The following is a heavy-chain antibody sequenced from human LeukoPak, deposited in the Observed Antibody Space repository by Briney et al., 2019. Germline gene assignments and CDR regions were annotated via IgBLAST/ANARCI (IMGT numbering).Heavy chain of an antibody. CDR2: SKHKAQSYTT. D-gene: IGHD3-3*02. Sequence: PGGPLRLSCAVSGFTFSDPYMDWGRSAPGKGVEWVGRSKHKAQSYTTENATSVKGRFTISRDETKNPLYPQMNSLRTEDTAVYYWARAPPLGATDSFDLGAQEIRVSVSS. V-gene: IGHV3-72*01. CDR1: GFTFSDPY. CDR3: ARAPPLGATDSFDL. J-gene: IGHJ4*02.